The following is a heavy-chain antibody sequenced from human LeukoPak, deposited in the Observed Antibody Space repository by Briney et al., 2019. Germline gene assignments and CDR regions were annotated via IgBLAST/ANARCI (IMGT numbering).Heavy chain of an antibody. CDR2: IYSGGST. J-gene: IGHJ4*02. D-gene: IGHD6-13*01. V-gene: IGHV3-66*01. Sequence: GGSLRLSCAASGFTFSSYGMHWVRQAPGKGLEWVSVIYSGGSTYYADSVKGRFTISRDNSKNTLYLQMNSLRAEDTAVYYCARNPGYSSSWLREYYFDYWGQGTLVTVSS. CDR1: GFTFSSYG. CDR3: ARNPGYSSSWLREYYFDY.